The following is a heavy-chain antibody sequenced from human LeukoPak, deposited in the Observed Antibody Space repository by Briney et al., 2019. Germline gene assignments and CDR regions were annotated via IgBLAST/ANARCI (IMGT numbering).Heavy chain of an antibody. J-gene: IGHJ4*02. Sequence: SETLSLTCTVSGGSINSYYWNWIRQPAGKGLEWIGRIYTSGSTNYNPSLKSRVTMSVDTSKKQFSLKLRSVTAADTAMYYCARVNDVLTGYSGWGQGTLVTVSS. V-gene: IGHV4-4*07. CDR2: IYTSGST. D-gene: IGHD3-9*01. CDR3: ARVNDVLTGYSG. CDR1: GGSINSYY.